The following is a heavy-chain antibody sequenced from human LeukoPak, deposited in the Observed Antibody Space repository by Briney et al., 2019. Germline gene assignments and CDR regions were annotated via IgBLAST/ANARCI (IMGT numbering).Heavy chain of an antibody. CDR3: ARGESTVVTGRAAHY. CDR2: INPNSGGT. D-gene: IGHD4-23*01. CDR1: GYTFTGYY. Sequence: ASVKVSCKASGYTFTGYYIHWVRQAPGQGLEWMGWINPNSGGTNYAQKFQGRVTMTRDTSISTAYMDLSRLRSDDTAVYYCARGESTVVTGRAAHYWGQGTLVTVSS. V-gene: IGHV1-2*02. J-gene: IGHJ4*02.